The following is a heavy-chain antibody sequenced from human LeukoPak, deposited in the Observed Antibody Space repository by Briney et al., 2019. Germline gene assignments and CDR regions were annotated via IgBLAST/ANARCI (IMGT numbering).Heavy chain of an antibody. Sequence: GGSLRLSCAASGFTFSSYAMSWVRQAPGKGLEWVANIKKDGSEKYYVDSVKGRFTISRDTSTNTLYLQLDSLRVDDTAVYFCAKEWRFSSSWYQYYFDYWGQGTLVTVSS. D-gene: IGHD6-13*01. CDR1: GFTFSSYA. V-gene: IGHV3-7*03. CDR3: AKEWRFSSSWYQYYFDY. J-gene: IGHJ4*02. CDR2: IKKDGSEK.